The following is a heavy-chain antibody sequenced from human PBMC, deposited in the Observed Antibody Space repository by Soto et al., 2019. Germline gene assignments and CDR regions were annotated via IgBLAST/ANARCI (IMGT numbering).Heavy chain of an antibody. D-gene: IGHD6-13*01. J-gene: IGHJ5*02. CDR3: VKRHVSATGIDWFDP. CDR2: INAANGDT. CDR1: GYTFTSYG. V-gene: IGHV1-3*01. Sequence: ASVKVSCKASGYTFTSYGIHWVRQAPGQRLEWMGWINAANGDTKYSPKFQGRVTITRDTSASTAYMELSSLRSEDTAVYYCVKRHVSATGIDWFDPWGQGTMVTVSS.